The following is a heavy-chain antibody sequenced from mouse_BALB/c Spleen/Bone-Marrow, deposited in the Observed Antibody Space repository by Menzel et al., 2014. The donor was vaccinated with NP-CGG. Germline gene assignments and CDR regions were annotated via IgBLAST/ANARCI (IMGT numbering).Heavy chain of an antibody. CDR1: GFAFTDYY. Sequence: EVKLMESGGGLVQPGGSLRLSCATSGFAFTDYYMNWVRQPPGKALEWLGFIRNKANGYTTEHSASVKSRFTISRDNSQNILYLQMNTLRVDDSATYYCARDKGRVFFDYWGQGTTLTVSS. J-gene: IGHJ2*01. CDR3: ARDKGRVFFDY. V-gene: IGHV7-3*02. CDR2: IRNKANGYTT.